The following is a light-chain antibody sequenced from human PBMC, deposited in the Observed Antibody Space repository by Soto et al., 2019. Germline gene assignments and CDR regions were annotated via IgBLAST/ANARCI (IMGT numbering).Light chain of an antibody. J-gene: IGLJ3*02. CDR3: CSYAGSWV. Sequence: QSALTQRRSVSGSPGQSVTISCTGTSSDVGGYNYVSWYQQHPGKAPKLMIYDVSKRPSGVPDRFSGSKSGNTASLTISGLQAEDEADYYCCSYAGSWVFGVGTKLTVL. CDR1: SSDVGGYNY. V-gene: IGLV2-11*01. CDR2: DVS.